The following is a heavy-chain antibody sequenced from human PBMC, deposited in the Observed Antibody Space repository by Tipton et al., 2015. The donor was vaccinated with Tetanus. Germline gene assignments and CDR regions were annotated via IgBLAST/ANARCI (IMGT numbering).Heavy chain of an antibody. J-gene: IGHJ4*02. Sequence: QSGPEVKKPGASVKVSCKTSGYTFSNYGVSWVRQAPGRGLEWMGWISAYNGATNTAQNLQGRVTMTTDTSTSTASMEVRSLTYDDTAVYCCGRASGYHYGSGSYYSGEDYWGQGTLVTVSS. CDR2: ISAYNGAT. CDR3: GRASGYHYGSGSYYSGEDY. D-gene: IGHD3-10*01. V-gene: IGHV1-18*01. CDR1: GYTFSNYG.